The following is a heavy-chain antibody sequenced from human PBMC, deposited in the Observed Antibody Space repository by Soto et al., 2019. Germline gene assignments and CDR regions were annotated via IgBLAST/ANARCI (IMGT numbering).Heavy chain of an antibody. CDR1: GFTFNIFW. CDR2: INQNGNEK. V-gene: IGHV3-7*01. Sequence: EVLLVQSGGGLVQPGGSLRLSCGASGFTFNIFWMTWVRQAPGKGLEWVANINQNGNEKYYIDSVRGRFTVSRDNAESSLSLQMDNLRAEDTAMYYCTTDRSGTYLDWGQGTLVTVSS. D-gene: IGHD1-26*01. J-gene: IGHJ4*02. CDR3: TTDRSGTYLD.